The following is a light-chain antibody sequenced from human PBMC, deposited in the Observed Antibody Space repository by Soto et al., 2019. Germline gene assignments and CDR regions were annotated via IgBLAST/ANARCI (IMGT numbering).Light chain of an antibody. CDR3: SSYTTSSTVV. CDR1: TSDIGGYNY. V-gene: IGLV2-14*03. Sequence: QSALTQPASMSGSPGQSITISCTGSTSDIGGYNYVSWYQHHPGKAPKLMTHDVNSRPSGVSDRFSGSKSGNTASLTISGLQAEDEADYYCSSYTTSSTVVFGGGTKLTVL. CDR2: DVN. J-gene: IGLJ2*01.